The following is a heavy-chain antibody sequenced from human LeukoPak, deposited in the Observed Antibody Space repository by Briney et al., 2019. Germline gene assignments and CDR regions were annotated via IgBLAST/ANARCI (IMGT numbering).Heavy chain of an antibody. CDR3: ARVDGAFDI. J-gene: IGHJ3*02. CDR2: IDGSGAST. V-gene: IGHV3-23*01. Sequence: GGSLRLSCVASGFTFSNCAMGWVRQAPGRGLEWVSGIDGSGASTYYAGSVKGRFTISRDNSKNTLYLQMNSLRAEDTAVYYCARVDGAFDIWGQGTMVTVSS. D-gene: IGHD3-9*01. CDR1: GFTFSNCA.